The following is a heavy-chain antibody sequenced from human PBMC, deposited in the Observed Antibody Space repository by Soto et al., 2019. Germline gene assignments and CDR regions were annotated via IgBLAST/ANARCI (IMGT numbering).Heavy chain of an antibody. CDR1: GFTFSSYA. Sequence: EVQLLESGGGLVQPGGSLRLSCAASGFTFSSYAMSWVRQAPGKGLEWVSAISGSGGSTYYADSVKGRFTISRDNSKNTLYLQMNSLRAEDTAVYYCAKGEYYDFGSGYYWEWFDPWGQGTLVTVSS. V-gene: IGHV3-23*01. CDR3: AKGEYYDFGSGYYWEWFDP. D-gene: IGHD3-3*01. CDR2: ISGSGGST. J-gene: IGHJ5*02.